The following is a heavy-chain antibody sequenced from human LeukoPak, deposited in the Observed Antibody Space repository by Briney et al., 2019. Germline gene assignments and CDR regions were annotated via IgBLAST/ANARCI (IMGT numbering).Heavy chain of an antibody. CDR2: IYPGDSDT. J-gene: IGHJ5*02. D-gene: IGHD3-3*01. Sequence: GESLKISCKGSGYSFTSYRIGWVRQMPGKGLEWMGIIYPGDSDTRYSPSFQGQVTISADKSISTAYLQWSSLKASDTAMYYCARLSYYDFWSGYSNNWFDPWGQGTLVTVSS. V-gene: IGHV5-51*01. CDR3: ARLSYYDFWSGYSNNWFDP. CDR1: GYSFTSYR.